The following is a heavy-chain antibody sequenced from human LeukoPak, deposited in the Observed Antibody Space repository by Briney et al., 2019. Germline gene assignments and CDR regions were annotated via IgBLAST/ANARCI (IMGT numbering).Heavy chain of an antibody. Sequence: GGSLRLSCAASGFTFSSYGMSWVRQAPGKGLEWVSAISGSGGSTYYADSVKGRFTISRDNSKNTLYLQMNSLRAEDTAVYYCAKNPTYGSEYYFDYWGQGTLVTVSS. J-gene: IGHJ4*02. CDR2: ISGSGGST. V-gene: IGHV3-23*01. CDR1: GFTFSSYG. CDR3: AKNPTYGSEYYFDY. D-gene: IGHD5-12*01.